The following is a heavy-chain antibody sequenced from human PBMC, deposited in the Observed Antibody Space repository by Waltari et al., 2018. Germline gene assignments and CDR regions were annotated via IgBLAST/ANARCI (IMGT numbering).Heavy chain of an antibody. Sequence: QVQLQESGPGLVNPSDTLSLTCTVSGGSIRSYYWSWLRQPPGKGLEWIGYIYYSGSTNYNPSLKSRVTISVDTSKNQFSLKLSSVTAADTAVYYCASGVVPSGVYFDYWGQGTLVTVSS. D-gene: IGHD3-3*01. V-gene: IGHV4-59*01. CDR2: IYYSGST. CDR3: ASGVVPSGVYFDY. J-gene: IGHJ4*02. CDR1: GGSIRSYY.